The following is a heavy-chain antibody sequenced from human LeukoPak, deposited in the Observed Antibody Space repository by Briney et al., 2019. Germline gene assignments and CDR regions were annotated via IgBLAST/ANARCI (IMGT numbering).Heavy chain of an antibody. V-gene: IGHV3-7*01. CDR1: GFTFSSDG. J-gene: IGHJ4*02. D-gene: IGHD3-22*01. CDR3: SAYGY. Sequence: GGSLRLSCAASGFTFSSDGMSWVRQAPGKGLEWVANIKQDGSEKYYVDSVKGRFTISRDNAKNSLYLQMNSPRAEDTAVYDSSAYGYWGQGTLVTVSS. CDR2: IKQDGSEK.